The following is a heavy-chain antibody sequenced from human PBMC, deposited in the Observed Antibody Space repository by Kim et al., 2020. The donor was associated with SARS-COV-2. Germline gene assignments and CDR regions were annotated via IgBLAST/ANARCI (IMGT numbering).Heavy chain of an antibody. CDR3: AKSPGSGYESHYGMGV. CDR1: GFTFSNYG. CDR2: ISYDGSTK. V-gene: IGHV3-30*18. Sequence: GGSLRLSCAASGFTFSNYGMHWVRQAPGKGLEWVAVISYDGSTKQYADSMKGRFTISRDNSKNTLYLQMNNVRPGDTAVYYCAKSPGSGYESHYGMGVWGQGTTVTVSS. D-gene: IGHD5-12*01. J-gene: IGHJ6*02.